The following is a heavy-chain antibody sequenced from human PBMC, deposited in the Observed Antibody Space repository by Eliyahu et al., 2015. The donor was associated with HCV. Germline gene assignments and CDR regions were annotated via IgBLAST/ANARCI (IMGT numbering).Heavy chain of an antibody. CDR3: ARGFDGFYGLDV. CDR1: GFXFNIYW. Sequence: EVPLVESGGGLVQPGGSLRLSCAASGFXFNIYWMNWVRQAPGQGLEWVANIKQDGSDTYYVDSVKGRFTISRDNAKNSLYLQMNSLRAEDTAVYYCARGFDGFYGLDVWGQGTTVTVSS. CDR2: IKQDGSDT. J-gene: IGHJ6*02. D-gene: IGHD3-10*01. V-gene: IGHV3-7*01.